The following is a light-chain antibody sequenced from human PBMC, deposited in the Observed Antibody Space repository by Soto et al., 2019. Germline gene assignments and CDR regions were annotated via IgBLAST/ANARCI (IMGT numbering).Light chain of an antibody. V-gene: IGKV3D-15*01. CDR2: GSS. J-gene: IGKJ4*01. CDR3: QQYNNWGLS. Sequence: IVMTQSPATLSVSPGEGVTLSCRASENVGTNLAWYQQKPGKAPRLLMYGSSTRDTGIPATFSGSGSGTEFTLTIISQQSEDSAVYYCQQYNNWGLSFGGGTKVEIK. CDR1: ENVGTN.